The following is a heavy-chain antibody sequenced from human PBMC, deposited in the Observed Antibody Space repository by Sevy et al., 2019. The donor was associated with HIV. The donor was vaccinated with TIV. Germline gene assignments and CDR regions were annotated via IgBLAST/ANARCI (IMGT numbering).Heavy chain of an antibody. V-gene: IGHV3-30-3*01. CDR3: ARDMPIGDYDYGMDV. J-gene: IGHJ6*02. CDR1: GFTFSSYA. CDR2: ISYDGSNK. D-gene: IGHD2-2*01. Sequence: GGSLRLSCAASGFTFSSYAMHWVRQAPGKGLEWVAVISYDGSNKYYTDSVKGRFTISRDNSKNTLYLQMNSLRAEDTAVYYCARDMPIGDYDYGMDVWGQGTTVTVSS.